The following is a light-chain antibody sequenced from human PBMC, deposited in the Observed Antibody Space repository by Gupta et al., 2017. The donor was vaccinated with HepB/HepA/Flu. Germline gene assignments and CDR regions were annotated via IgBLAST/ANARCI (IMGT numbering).Light chain of an antibody. V-gene: IGKV1-9*01. J-gene: IGKJ5*01. CDR2: AAS. Sequence: DIQLTQSPSFLSASVGDRVTITCRASQGVGSYFAWYQQKPGKAPKILIYAASTLQSGVPPRFSGSGSGTEFTLTISSLQPEDFAVYYCHQLDDYPITFGQGTRLEIK. CDR3: HQLDDYPIT. CDR1: QGVGSY.